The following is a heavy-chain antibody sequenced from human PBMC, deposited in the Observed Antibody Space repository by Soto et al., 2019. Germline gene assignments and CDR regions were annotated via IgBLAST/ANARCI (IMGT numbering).Heavy chain of an antibody. CDR3: ARVYGDHTGAFDF. CDR1: GGSISSGGYS. J-gene: IGHJ4*02. CDR2: MYHSGST. D-gene: IGHD4-17*01. V-gene: IGHV4-30-2*01. Sequence: SETLSLTCAVSGGSISSGGYSWSWIRQPPGKGLEWIGCMYHSGSTFYNPSLKSRVTISSDRSKNQFSLNLSSVTAADTAVYFCARVYGDHTGAFDFWGQGTLVTVSS.